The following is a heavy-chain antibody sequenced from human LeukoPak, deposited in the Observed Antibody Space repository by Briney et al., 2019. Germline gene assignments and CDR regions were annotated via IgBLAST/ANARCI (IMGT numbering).Heavy chain of an antibody. J-gene: IGHJ4*02. D-gene: IGHD1/OR15-1a*01. V-gene: IGHV3-23*01. Sequence: PGGSLRLSCAASGFTFSSYAMSWVRQAPGKGLEWVSAISGSGGSTYYADSVKGRFTISRDNSKNTLYLQMNSLRAEDTAVYYCAKGDSFGYEQPPYYFDYWGQGTLVTVSS. CDR3: AKGDSFGYEQPPYYFDY. CDR1: GFTFSSYA. CDR2: ISGSGGST.